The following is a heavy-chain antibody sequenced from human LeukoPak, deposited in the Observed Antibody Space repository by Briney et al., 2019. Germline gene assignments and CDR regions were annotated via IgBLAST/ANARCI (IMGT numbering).Heavy chain of an antibody. CDR2: ISYDGSNK. CDR3: ARGYGNGVRADYYYMDV. J-gene: IGHJ6*03. D-gene: IGHD2-8*01. Sequence: QPGRSLRLSCAASGFTFSSYAMHWVRQAPGKGLEWVAVISYDGSNKDYADSVKGRFTISRDNSKNTLYLQMNSPRAEDTAVYYWARGYGNGVRADYYYMDVWGKGTTVTVSS. CDR1: GFTFSSYA. V-gene: IGHV3-30*01.